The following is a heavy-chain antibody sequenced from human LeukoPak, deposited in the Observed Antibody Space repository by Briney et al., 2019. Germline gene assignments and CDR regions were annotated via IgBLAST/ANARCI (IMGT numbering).Heavy chain of an antibody. CDR1: GGSISSYY. CDR2: IYTSGST. V-gene: IGHV4-4*07. Sequence: SETLSLTCTVSGGSISSYYWSWIRQPAGKGLEWIGRIYTSGSTNYNPSLKSRVTISVDTSKNQFSLKLSSVTAADTAVYYCARVRNYSSGWYYFDYWGQGTLVTVSS. D-gene: IGHD6-19*01. J-gene: IGHJ4*02. CDR3: ARVRNYSSGWYYFDY.